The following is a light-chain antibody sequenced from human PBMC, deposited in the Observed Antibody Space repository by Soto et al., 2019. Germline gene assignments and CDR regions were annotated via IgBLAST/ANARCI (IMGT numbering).Light chain of an antibody. CDR3: GSWDSSLSAYV. V-gene: IGLV1-51*01. J-gene: IGLJ1*01. CDR1: SSNIGGNS. CDR2: DDN. Sequence: QSVMTQPPSASAAPGQKVTISCSGSSSNIGGNSVSWYQQLPGTAPKLLIYDDNKRPSGIPDRFSGSKSGTSATLGITGFQTGDEADYYCGSWDSSLSAYVFGTGTKRTVL.